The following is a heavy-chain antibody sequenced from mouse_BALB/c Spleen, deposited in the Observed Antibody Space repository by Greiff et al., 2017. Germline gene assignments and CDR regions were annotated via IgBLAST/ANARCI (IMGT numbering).Heavy chain of an antibody. CDR1: GYTFTDYA. J-gene: IGHJ2*01. V-gene: IGHV1S137*01. Sequence: VQLQQSGAELVRPGVSVKISCKGSGYTFTDYAMHWVKQSHAKSLEWIGVISTYYGDASYNQKFKGKATMTVDKSSSTAYMELARLTSEDSAIYYCARGIRYGNYLDYWGQGTTLTVSS. CDR2: ISTYYGDA. CDR3: ARGIRYGNYLDY. D-gene: IGHD2-10*02.